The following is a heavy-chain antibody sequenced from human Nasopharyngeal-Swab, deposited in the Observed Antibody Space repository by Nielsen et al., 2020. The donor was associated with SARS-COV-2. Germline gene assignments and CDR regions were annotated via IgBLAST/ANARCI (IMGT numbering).Heavy chain of an antibody. CDR2: ISYDGSNK. J-gene: IGHJ1*01. Sequence: GESLKISCAASGFTFSSYGMHWVRQAPGKGLEWVAVISYDGSNKYYADSVKGRFTISIDNSKNTLYLQMNSLRAEDTAVYYCAKVEEGGYFQHWGQGTLVTVSS. CDR1: GFTFSSYG. V-gene: IGHV3-30*18. CDR3: AKVEEGGYFQH.